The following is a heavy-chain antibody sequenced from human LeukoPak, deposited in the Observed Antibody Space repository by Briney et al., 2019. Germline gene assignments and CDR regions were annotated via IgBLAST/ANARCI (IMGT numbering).Heavy chain of an antibody. CDR3: AREAGTYYDFWSGYYRGLRYFDL. D-gene: IGHD3-3*01. V-gene: IGHV4-30-2*01. CDR1: GGSISSGGYY. J-gene: IGHJ2*01. Sequence: SETLSLTCTVSGGSISSGGYYWSWIRQPPGKGLEWIGYIYHSGSTYYNPSLKSRVTISVARSKNQFSLKLSSVTAADTAVYYCAREAGTYYDFWSGYYRGLRYFDLWGRGTLVTVSS. CDR2: IYHSGST.